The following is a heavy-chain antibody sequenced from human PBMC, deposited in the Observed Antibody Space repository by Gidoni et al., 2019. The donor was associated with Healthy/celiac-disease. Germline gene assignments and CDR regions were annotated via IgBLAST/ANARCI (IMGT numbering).Heavy chain of an antibody. CDR3: AIDPQDIVVVPAAI. CDR1: GFTLSSYA. Sequence: EVQLLESGGGLVQPGGSLRLSCAASGFTLSSYAMSWVRQAPGKGLEWVSSSRGSGGSTYYADSVKGRFTISRDNSKNTLYLQMNSLRAEDTAVYYCAIDPQDIVVVPAAIWGQGTMVTVSS. CDR2: SRGSGGST. V-gene: IGHV3-23*01. J-gene: IGHJ3*02. D-gene: IGHD2-2*01.